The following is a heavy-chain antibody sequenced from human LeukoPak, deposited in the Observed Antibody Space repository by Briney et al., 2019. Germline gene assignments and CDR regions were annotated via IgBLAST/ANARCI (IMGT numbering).Heavy chain of an antibody. V-gene: IGHV3-74*01. Sequence: GGSLRLSCAASGFSFSSYSMHWVRQGPGKGLVWVSRIYSDGSEPRYADSVKGRFIISRDNAKNTLYLQMNSLRAEDTAVYYCASGDKYGYPNWGQGCLVTVSS. D-gene: IGHD5-18*01. CDR2: IYSDGSEP. CDR3: ASGDKYGYPN. CDR1: GFSFSSYS. J-gene: IGHJ4*02.